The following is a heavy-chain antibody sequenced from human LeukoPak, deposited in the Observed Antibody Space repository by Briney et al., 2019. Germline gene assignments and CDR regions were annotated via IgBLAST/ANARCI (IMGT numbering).Heavy chain of an antibody. CDR3: ARVVGVTSNAFNI. D-gene: IGHD1-26*01. CDR2: VNPNSGVA. V-gene: IGHV1-2*02. J-gene: IGHJ3*02. CDR1: GYTFTGYY. Sequence: ASVKVSCKASGYTFTGYYMHWVRQAPGQGLEWMGWVNPNSGVADYPQKFQGRVTMTRDTSISTAYMELSSLRSDDTAVYYCARVVGVTSNAFNIWGQGTMVTVSS.